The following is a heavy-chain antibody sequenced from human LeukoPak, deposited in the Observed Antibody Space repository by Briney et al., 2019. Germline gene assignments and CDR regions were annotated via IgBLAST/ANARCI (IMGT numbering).Heavy chain of an antibody. J-gene: IGHJ4*02. Sequence: SETLSFTCTVSGGSINSDYWSWIRQPAGEGLEWIGRVYGSGSTNSNPSLKSRLTMSMDTSKNQFSLKLTSVTAAYTAVYYCARETATGSWYYFKYWGQGTLVTVSS. CDR2: VYGSGST. V-gene: IGHV4-4*07. CDR1: GGSINSDY. CDR3: ARETATGSWYYFKY.